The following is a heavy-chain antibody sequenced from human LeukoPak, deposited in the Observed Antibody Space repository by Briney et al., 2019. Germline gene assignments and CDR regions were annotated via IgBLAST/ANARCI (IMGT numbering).Heavy chain of an antibody. J-gene: IGHJ4*02. CDR1: GGSISSGFYY. CDR3: ARYCSSTKCPFDH. V-gene: IGHV4-31*03. CDR2: IHHSGTA. D-gene: IGHD2-2*01. Sequence: SQTLSPTCTVSGGSISSGFYYWSWIRQHPGKGLEWVGYIHHSGTAFYNPSLKSRVTISMDASKNEFSLRLSAVTDADTAVYYCARYCSSTKCPFDHWGQGTPVTVSS.